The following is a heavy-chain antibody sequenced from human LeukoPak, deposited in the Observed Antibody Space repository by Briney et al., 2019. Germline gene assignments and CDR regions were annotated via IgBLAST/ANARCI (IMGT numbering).Heavy chain of an antibody. J-gene: IGHJ4*02. Sequence: RWASVKVSCKPSGYTFTVNYLHWVRQAPGQGLEWVGWMNPNSGVTFYAQNFQGRVTMTRDTSITTAYMELSSLTSDDTAVYYCARGAGTSWFDYWGQGSLVTVSS. CDR1: GYTFTVNY. CDR3: ARGAGTSWFDY. CDR2: MNPNSGVT. D-gene: IGHD2-2*01. V-gene: IGHV1-2*02.